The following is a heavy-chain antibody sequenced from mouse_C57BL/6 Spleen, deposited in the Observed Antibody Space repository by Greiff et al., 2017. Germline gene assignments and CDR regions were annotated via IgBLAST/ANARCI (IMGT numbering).Heavy chain of an antibody. J-gene: IGHJ3*01. CDR1: GYTFTEYT. CDR2: FYPGSGSI. V-gene: IGHV1-62-2*01. Sequence: VQLQQSGAELVKPGASVKLSCKASGYTFTEYTIHWVKQRSGQGLEWIGWFYPGSGSIKYNEKFKDKATLTADTSSSTVYMEHSRLTSEDSAVYCCARHEEPKFHYYGSRPPWFAYWGQRTLVTVSA. D-gene: IGHD1-1*01. CDR3: ARHEEPKFHYYGSRPPWFAY.